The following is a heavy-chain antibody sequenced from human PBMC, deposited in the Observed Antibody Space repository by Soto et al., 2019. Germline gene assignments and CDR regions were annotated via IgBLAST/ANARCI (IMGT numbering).Heavy chain of an antibody. V-gene: IGHV3-48*02. CDR3: ARSHTHIVVAATPIAY. CDR2: ISSSSSTI. Sequence: AGGSLRLSCAASGFTFRSYSMNWVRKAPGKGLEWVSYISSSSSTIYYADSVKGRFTISRDNAKNSLYLQMNSLRDEDTAVYYCARSHTHIVVAATPIAYWGQGTLVTVSS. CDR1: GFTFRSYS. J-gene: IGHJ4*02. D-gene: IGHD2-15*01.